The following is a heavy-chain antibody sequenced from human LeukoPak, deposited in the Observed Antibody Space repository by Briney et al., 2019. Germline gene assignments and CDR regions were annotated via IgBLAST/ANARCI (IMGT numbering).Heavy chain of an antibody. D-gene: IGHD3-22*01. CDR3: AKGLGREYDSSGLDY. CDR2: IRYDGSNK. Sequence: PGGSLRLSCAASGFTFSSYGMHWVRQAPGKGLEWVAFIRYDGSNKYYADSVKGRFTISRDNSKNTLYLQMNSLRAEDTAVYYCAKGLGREYDSSGLDYWGQGTLVTVSS. V-gene: IGHV3-30*02. J-gene: IGHJ4*02. CDR1: GFTFSSYG.